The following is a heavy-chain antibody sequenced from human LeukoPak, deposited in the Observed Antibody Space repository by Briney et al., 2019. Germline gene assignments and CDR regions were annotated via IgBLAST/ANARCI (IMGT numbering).Heavy chain of an antibody. CDR2: INHSGST. D-gene: IGHD1/OR15-1a*01. CDR3: ASFNQNNDY. CDR1: GGSFSGYY. Sequence: SETLSLTCAVYGGSFSGYYWSWIRQPPGKGLEWIGEINHSGSTNYNPSLKSRVTISVDTSKNQFSLKLSSVTAADTAVYYCASFNQNNDYWGQGTLVTVSS. J-gene: IGHJ4*02. V-gene: IGHV4-34*01.